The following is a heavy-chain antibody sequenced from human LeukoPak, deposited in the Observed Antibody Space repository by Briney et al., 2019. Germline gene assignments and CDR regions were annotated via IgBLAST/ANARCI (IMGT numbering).Heavy chain of an antibody. CDR1: GGSINNYY. CDR3: ARAPEWRYGSGIDATPDV. J-gene: IGHJ6*02. V-gene: IGHV4-4*07. D-gene: IGHD3-10*01. CDR2: MYTSGS. Sequence: PSETLSLTCTVSGGSINNYYWSWIRQPAGKGLEWIGRMYTSGSNYNPSLKSRVTMSLDTSKNQFSLKLSSVTAADTAVYYCARAPEWRYGSGIDATPDVWGQGTTVIVSS.